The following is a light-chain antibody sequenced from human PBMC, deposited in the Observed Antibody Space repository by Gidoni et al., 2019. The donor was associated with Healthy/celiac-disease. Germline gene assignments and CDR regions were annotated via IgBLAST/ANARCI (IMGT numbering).Light chain of an antibody. CDR2: DDD. V-gene: IGLV3-21*02. Sequence: SYVLTQPPPVSVAPGQTAIITGGGNNIGSKSVHWYQQKPGQAPVLVVYDDDDRPSEIPGRLSGSNSGNTATLTISRGQVGDEADDYCQVWYISTYQMMFGGGTRLTVL. CDR3: QVWYISTYQMM. J-gene: IGLJ3*02. CDR1: NIGSKS.